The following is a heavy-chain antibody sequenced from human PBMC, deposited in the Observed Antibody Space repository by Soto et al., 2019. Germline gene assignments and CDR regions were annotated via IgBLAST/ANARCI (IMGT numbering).Heavy chain of an antibody. CDR3: ARDRDYGDYVISY. J-gene: IGHJ4*02. CDR2: IIPILGIA. D-gene: IGHD4-17*01. V-gene: IGHV1-69*08. CDR1: GGTFSSYT. Sequence: QVQLVQSGAEVKKPGSSVKVSCKASGGTFSSYTISWVRQAPGQGLEWMGRIIPILGIANYAQKFQGRVTITEDKSTSTAYMELSSLRSEDTAVYYCARDRDYGDYVISYWGQGTLVTVSS.